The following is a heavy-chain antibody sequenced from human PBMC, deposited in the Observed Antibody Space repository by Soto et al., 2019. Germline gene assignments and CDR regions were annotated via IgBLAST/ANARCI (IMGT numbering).Heavy chain of an antibody. V-gene: IGHV1-69*02. CDR3: LNLLHV. CDR2: IIPILGIA. CDR1: GGTFSSYT. J-gene: IGHJ4*02. Sequence: QVQLVQSGAEVKKPGSSVKVSCKASGGTFSSYTITWVRQAPGQGLEWMGRIIPILGIANYAQKFQGRVTITEDKSTGTAYKDLRRLGSEDTAVYYCLNLLHVWRQGHMVTAAS. D-gene: IGHD4-4*01.